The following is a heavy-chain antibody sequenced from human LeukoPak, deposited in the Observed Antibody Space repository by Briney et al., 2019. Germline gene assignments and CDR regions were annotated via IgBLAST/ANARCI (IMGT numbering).Heavy chain of an antibody. D-gene: IGHD6-19*01. CDR3: AKVKSSLAVAGTAYFQH. J-gene: IGHJ1*01. Sequence: GGSLRLSCAASGFSFRSHGMNWVRQAPGKGLEWVSGISPRGDITYYKDSVRGRFTISRDNFKNTVSLQLNSLRAEDTAMYYCAKVKSSLAVAGTAYFQHWGQGTLVTVSS. CDR1: GFSFRSHG. V-gene: IGHV3-23*01. CDR2: ISPRGDIT.